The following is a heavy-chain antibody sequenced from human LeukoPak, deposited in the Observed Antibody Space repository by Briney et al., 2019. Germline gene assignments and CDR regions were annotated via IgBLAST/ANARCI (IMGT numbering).Heavy chain of an antibody. V-gene: IGHV5-51*01. D-gene: IGHD3-10*01. Sequence: GESLKISCSAFGHSFANYWIAWVRRVPGKGLEYMGIIYPDDSNTRYSPSFQGQVTISADTSLSTAYLQWSSLKASDTAIYYCASGRNSDRGNPLYFFDYWGQGTLVTVSS. CDR3: ASGRNSDRGNPLYFFDY. CDR1: GHSFANYW. CDR2: IYPDDSNT. J-gene: IGHJ4*02.